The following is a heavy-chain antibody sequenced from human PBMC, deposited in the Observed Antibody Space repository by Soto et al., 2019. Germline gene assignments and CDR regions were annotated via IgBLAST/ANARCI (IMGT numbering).Heavy chain of an antibody. Sequence: QVQLQESGPGLVKPSETLSLTCTVSGGSISSYYWSWIRQPPGKGLEWIGYIYYSGSTNYNPSLKSRVTISVDTSKNQFSLKLSSVTAADTAVYYCARRRYYYDSSGHYGMDVWGQGTTVTVSS. CDR1: GGSISSYY. D-gene: IGHD3-22*01. CDR2: IYYSGST. J-gene: IGHJ6*02. V-gene: IGHV4-59*08. CDR3: ARRRYYYDSSGHYGMDV.